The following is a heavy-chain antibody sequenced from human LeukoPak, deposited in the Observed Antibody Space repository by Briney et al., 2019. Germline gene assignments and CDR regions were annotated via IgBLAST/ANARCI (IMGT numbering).Heavy chain of an antibody. CDR2: VNPKTGGT. Sequence: GASVTVSCKAFGYSFTGYHLHWVRQAPRQGLEWMGWVNPKTGGTNYARKFQGRATMTRDTSINTVNMELSRLTSDDTAVYYCAREFSSKLEWLAYVTGDDAFDVWGQGTMITVS. V-gene: IGHV1-2*02. D-gene: IGHD3-3*01. CDR1: GYSFTGYH. J-gene: IGHJ3*01. CDR3: AREFSSKLEWLAYVTGDDAFDV.